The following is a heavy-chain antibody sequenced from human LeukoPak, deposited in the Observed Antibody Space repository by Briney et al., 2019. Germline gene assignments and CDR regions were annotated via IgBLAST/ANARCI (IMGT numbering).Heavy chain of an antibody. Sequence: SETLSLTCTVSGGSISSYYWSWIRQPPGKGLEWIGYIYYTGSTNYNPSLKSRVTMSADTSKNQFSLKLSSVTAADTAVYYCAKDPHTGIAPDYWGQGTLVTVSS. J-gene: IGHJ4*02. V-gene: IGHV4-59*12. CDR1: GGSISSYY. D-gene: IGHD5-18*01. CDR2: IYYTGST. CDR3: AKDPHTGIAPDY.